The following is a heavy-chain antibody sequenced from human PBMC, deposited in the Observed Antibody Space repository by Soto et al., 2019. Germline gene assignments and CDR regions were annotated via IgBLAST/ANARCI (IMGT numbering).Heavy chain of an antibody. CDR3: VRDSGAKLSSS. CDR2: IVPIYRTA. V-gene: IGHV1-69*13. J-gene: IGHJ4*02. D-gene: IGHD6-13*01. Sequence: EASVKVSCKASGGTFSSYRINWVRQAPGQGLEWVGGIVPIYRTADYAQKFQGRVTITADESARTSYMELRSLKSQDTAAYYCVRDSGAKLSSSWGQGALVTVSS. CDR1: GGTFSSYR.